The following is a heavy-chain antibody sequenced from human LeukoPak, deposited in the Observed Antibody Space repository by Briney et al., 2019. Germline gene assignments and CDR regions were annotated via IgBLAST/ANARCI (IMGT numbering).Heavy chain of an antibody. D-gene: IGHD2-15*01. J-gene: IGHJ4*02. CDR3: ARGGGLNTNFDY. V-gene: IGHV3-7*01. CDR1: GFTFRNYW. CDR2: TKPDGSAE. Sequence: GGSLRLSCAASGFTFRNYWMGWVRQAPGKGLEWVANTKPDGSAEYYADSVRGRFTTSRDNANNFLYLQMNRLRAEDTAVYYCARGGGLNTNFDYWGQGTLVTVSS.